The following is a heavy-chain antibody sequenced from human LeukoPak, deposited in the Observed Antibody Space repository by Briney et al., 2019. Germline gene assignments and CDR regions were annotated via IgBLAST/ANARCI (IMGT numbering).Heavy chain of an antibody. CDR1: GYTFTGYY. Sequence: GASVKVSCTASGYTFTGYYMHWVRQAPGQGLEWMAWINPDSGGTNYAQKFQGRVTVTTDTSITTAYMELTGLTSVDTAVYYCVKVAAGLLGSRGQGTLVTVSS. J-gene: IGHJ4*02. CDR2: INPDSGGT. V-gene: IGHV1-2*02. CDR3: VKVAAGLLGS. D-gene: IGHD6-13*01.